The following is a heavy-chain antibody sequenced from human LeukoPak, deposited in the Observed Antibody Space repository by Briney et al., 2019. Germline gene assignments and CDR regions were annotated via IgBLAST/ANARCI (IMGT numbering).Heavy chain of an antibody. J-gene: IGHJ6*03. CDR1: GYTFTSYG. Sequence: ASVKGSCKASGYTFTSYGISWVRQAPGQGLEWRGWISAYNGKTNYAQKLQGRVTLPTDTSTSTAYMELRSLRSDDTAVYYCARDLGYSSSWYLGENYYYYYMDVWGKGTTVTVSS. CDR2: ISAYNGKT. CDR3: ARDLGYSSSWYLGENYYYYYMDV. V-gene: IGHV1-18*01. D-gene: IGHD6-13*01.